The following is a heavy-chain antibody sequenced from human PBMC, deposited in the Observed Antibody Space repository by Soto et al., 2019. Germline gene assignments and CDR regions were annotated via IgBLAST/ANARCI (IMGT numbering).Heavy chain of an antibody. V-gene: IGHV5-10-1*01. CDR2: IDPSDSYT. CDR3: ARHPAAYGSGSLSYYFDY. Sequence: GESLKISCKGSGYSFTSYWISWVRQMPGKGLEWMGRIDPSDSYTNYSPSFQGHVTISADKSIGTAYLQWSSLKASDTAMYYCARHPAAYGSGSLSYYFDYWGQGTLVTVSS. D-gene: IGHD3-10*01. J-gene: IGHJ4*02. CDR1: GYSFTSYW.